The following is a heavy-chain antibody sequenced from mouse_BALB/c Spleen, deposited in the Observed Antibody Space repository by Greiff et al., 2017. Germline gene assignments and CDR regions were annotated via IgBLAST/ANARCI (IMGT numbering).Heavy chain of an antibody. V-gene: IGHV5-17*02. Sequence: EVNVVESGGGLVQPGGSRKLSCAASGFTFSSFGMHWVRQAPEKGLEWVAYISSGSSTIYYADTVKGRFTISRDNPKNTLFLQMTSLRSEDTAMYYCAREGLPTFYAMDYWGQGTSVTVSS. CDR2: ISSGSSTI. CDR3: AREGLPTFYAMDY. CDR1: GFTFSSFG. D-gene: IGHD5-5*01. J-gene: IGHJ4*01.